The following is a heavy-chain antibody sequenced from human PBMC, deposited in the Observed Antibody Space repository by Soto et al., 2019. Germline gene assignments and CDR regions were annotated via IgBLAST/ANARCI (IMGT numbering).Heavy chain of an antibody. J-gene: IGHJ6*02. CDR2: IKSKTDGGTT. V-gene: IGHV3-15*07. CDR1: GFTFSNAW. Sequence: EVQLVESGGGLVKPGGSLRLSCAASGFTFSNAWMNLVRQAPGKGLEWVGRIKSKTDGGTTDYAAPVKGRFTISRDDSKDTLYLQMNSLKTEDTAVYYCTTTRGVDYYYYYGMDVWCQGTTVTVSS. CDR3: TTTRGVDYYYYYGMDV.